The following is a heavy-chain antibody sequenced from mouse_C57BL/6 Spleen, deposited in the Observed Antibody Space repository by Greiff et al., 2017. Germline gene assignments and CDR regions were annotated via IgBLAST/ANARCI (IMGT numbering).Heavy chain of an antibody. Sequence: QVQLQQSGAELVKPGASVKMSCKASGYTFTSYWITWVKQRPGQGLEWIGDIYPGSGSTNYNEKFKSKATLTVDTSSSTAYMQLSSLTSEDSAVYYCASHYYGSSYGFAYWGQGTLVTVSA. CDR2: IYPGSGST. D-gene: IGHD1-1*01. CDR3: ASHYYGSSYGFAY. J-gene: IGHJ3*01. CDR1: GYTFTSYW. V-gene: IGHV1-55*01.